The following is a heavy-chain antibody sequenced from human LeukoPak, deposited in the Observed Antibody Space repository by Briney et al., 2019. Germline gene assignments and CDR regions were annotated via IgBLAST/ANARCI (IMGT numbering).Heavy chain of an antibody. CDR2: IGSSGTPR. CDR1: GFPFSVYE. V-gene: IGHV3-48*03. J-gene: IGHJ4*02. Sequence: PGGSLRLSCTVSGFPFSVYEMNWVRQAPGKGLEWVSNIGSSGTPRYYAESVKGRFSISRDNAENSLFLQMNSLRVEDTGIYYCALSAVASDFDYWGQGALVTVSS. D-gene: IGHD6-19*01. CDR3: ALSAVASDFDY.